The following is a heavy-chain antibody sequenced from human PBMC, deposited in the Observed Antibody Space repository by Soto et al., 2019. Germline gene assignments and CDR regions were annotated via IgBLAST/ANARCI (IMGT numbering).Heavy chain of an antibody. V-gene: IGHV6-1*01. CDR2: TYCRSKWYN. Sequence: SGTLSVTSAMSGDSVSVDSASGDWVRQSPSRGLEWLGRTYCRSKWYNDYAVSVKSRITINPDTSKNQFSLQLNSVTPADTAVYYCARAEIRYGMDVWGQGTTVT. D-gene: IGHD3-10*01. J-gene: IGHJ6*02. CDR1: GDSVSVDSAS. CDR3: ARAEIRYGMDV.